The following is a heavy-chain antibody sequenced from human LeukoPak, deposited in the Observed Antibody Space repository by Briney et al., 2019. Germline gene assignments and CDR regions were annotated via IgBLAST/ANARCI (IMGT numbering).Heavy chain of an antibody. CDR3: TADLYVSSTYCHDY. CDR1: ELTFPDAW. D-gene: IGHD2/OR15-2a*01. J-gene: IGHJ4*02. CDR2: FKIKTNGGETT. V-gene: IGHV3-15*01. Sequence: PGRPLRLSCGAPELTFPDAWLSWVGQCPGKGRGWFGRFKIKTNGGETTDYGAPVKGRFTISRDDSKNTLYLQMNSLKTEDTAMYYYTADLYVSSTYCHDYWGQGTLVTVSS.